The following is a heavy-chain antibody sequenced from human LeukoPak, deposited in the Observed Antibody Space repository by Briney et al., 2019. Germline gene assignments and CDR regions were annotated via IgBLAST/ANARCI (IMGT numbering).Heavy chain of an antibody. J-gene: IGHJ4*02. D-gene: IGHD4-23*01. CDR1: GFTFSTSA. CDR2: ISYDGSNK. V-gene: IGHV3-30-3*01. CDR3: ARGDDYGGAWYYFDC. Sequence: PVGSRRLSYAASGFTFSTSAMHCVSQAQGKQLEGQTLISYDGSNKYYADSVKGRFTISRDNSKNTLYLQMNSLRAEDTAVYYCARGDDYGGAWYYFDCWGQGTLVTVSS.